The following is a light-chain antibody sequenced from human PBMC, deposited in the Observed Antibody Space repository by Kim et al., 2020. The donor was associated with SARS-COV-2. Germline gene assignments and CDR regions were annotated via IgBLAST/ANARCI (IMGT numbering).Light chain of an antibody. V-gene: IGKV3-11*01. CDR1: QSIDTY. J-gene: IGKJ4*01. Sequence: SPGERATRACRASQSIDTYLAWYQQRPGQAPRLLVYDASNRATGVPDRFSGSGSGTDFTLTISSLEPEDFSTYYCQQRNSWPPAVTFGGGTKVDIK. CDR2: DAS. CDR3: QQRNSWPPAVT.